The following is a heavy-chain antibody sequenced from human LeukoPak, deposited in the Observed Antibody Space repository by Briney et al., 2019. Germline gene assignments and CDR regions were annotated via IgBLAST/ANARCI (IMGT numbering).Heavy chain of an antibody. D-gene: IGHD6-6*01. V-gene: IGHV1-46*01. CDR1: GYTFIAYY. J-gene: IGHJ4*02. CDR2: INPSGGST. CDR3: ARGAGESIAARPYYFDY. Sequence: ASVKVSCKASGYTFIAYYMHWVRQAPGQGLEWMGIINPSGGSTSYAQKFQGRVTMTRDTSTSTVYMELSSLRSEDTAIYYCARGAGESIAARPYYFDYWGQGTLVTVSS.